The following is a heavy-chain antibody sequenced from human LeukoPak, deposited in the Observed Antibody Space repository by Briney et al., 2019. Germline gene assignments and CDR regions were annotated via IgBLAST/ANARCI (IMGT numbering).Heavy chain of an antibody. Sequence: GGSLRLSCAASGFTFSSYAMSWVRQAPGKGLEWVSGISGNSVSTYYADSVKGRFTISRDNSKNTLFLQMSSLRAEDTAVYYCVKDPLRARPSEYFQHWGQGTLVTVSS. V-gene: IGHV3-23*01. J-gene: IGHJ1*01. CDR2: ISGNSVST. D-gene: IGHD6-6*01. CDR3: VKDPLRARPSEYFQH. CDR1: GFTFSSYA.